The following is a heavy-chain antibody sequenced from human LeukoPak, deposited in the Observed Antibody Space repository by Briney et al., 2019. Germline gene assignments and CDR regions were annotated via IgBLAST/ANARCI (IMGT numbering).Heavy chain of an antibody. Sequence: PGGSLRLSCAASGFTFSSYGMHWVRQAPGKGLEWVAFIRYDGSNKYYADSVKGRFTISRDNSKNTLYLQMNSLRAEDTAVYYCAKAMRDTAMVTYNFLGHLLLDYWGQGTLVTVSS. CDR2: IRYDGSNK. CDR1: GFTFSSYG. CDR3: AKAMRDTAMVTYNFLGHLLLDY. J-gene: IGHJ4*02. V-gene: IGHV3-30*02. D-gene: IGHD5-18*01.